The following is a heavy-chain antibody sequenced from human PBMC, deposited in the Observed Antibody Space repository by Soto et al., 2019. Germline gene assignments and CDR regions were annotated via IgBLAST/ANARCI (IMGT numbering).Heavy chain of an antibody. CDR1: GYTFTSYW. D-gene: IGHD6-13*01. J-gene: IGHJ6*02. CDR2: IYPGDSDT. Sequence: GESLKISCKAFGYTFTSYWIIWVRQLPGKGLECMGIIYPGDSDTRYSPSFQGQVTISADKSISTAYLQWSSLKASDTAMYYCARTAAAGKYYYGMDVWGQGTTVTVSS. CDR3: ARTAAAGKYYYGMDV. V-gene: IGHV5-51*01.